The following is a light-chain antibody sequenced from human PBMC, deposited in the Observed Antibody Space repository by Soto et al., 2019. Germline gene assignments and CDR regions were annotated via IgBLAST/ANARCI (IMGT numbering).Light chain of an antibody. Sequence: EILMTQSPATLSVSPGERATLSCRASQSVTNNLAWYQQKAGQAPRLLIYGASTRATGIPARFSGSGSGTEFTLTISSLQSEDFGVYYCQQYNNWPPYTFGQGTKLEIK. CDR3: QQYNNWPPYT. CDR1: QSVTNN. J-gene: IGKJ2*01. V-gene: IGKV3-15*01. CDR2: GAS.